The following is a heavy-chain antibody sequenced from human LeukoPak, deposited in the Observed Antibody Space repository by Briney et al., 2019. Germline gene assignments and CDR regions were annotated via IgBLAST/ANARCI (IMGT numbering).Heavy chain of an antibody. CDR2: IGGSSGST. CDR1: GFTFSSYA. Sequence: GGSLRLSCAPSGFTFSSYAMICLRHAPGRALECVAAIGGSSGSTYYADSVTGRFTISRDNSRNTLYLQMNSLRADDTAVYYCAKSRPMAYYFDYWGQGTLVTVSS. J-gene: IGHJ4*02. D-gene: IGHD5-24*01. V-gene: IGHV3-23*01. CDR3: AKSRPMAYYFDY.